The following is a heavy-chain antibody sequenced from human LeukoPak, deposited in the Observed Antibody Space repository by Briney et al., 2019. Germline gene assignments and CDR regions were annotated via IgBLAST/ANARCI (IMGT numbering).Heavy chain of an antibody. D-gene: IGHD3-10*01. V-gene: IGHV3-48*03. CDR3: ARGTLYYGSESYDY. CDR1: GFPFSAYE. CDR2: ISVSGGTI. Sequence: GGSLRLSCAASGFPFSAYEMNWVRQAPGKGLEWVSYISVSGGTIYYADSVKGRFTVSRDNAKQSLYLQMNSLRAEDTAVYYCARGTLYYGSESYDYWGQGTLVIVSS. J-gene: IGHJ4*02.